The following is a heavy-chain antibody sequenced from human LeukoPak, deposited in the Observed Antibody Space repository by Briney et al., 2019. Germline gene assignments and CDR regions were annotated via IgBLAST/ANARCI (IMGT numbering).Heavy chain of an antibody. CDR3: ASATDYGPTVGY. CDR2: INPSGGST. J-gene: IGHJ4*02. D-gene: IGHD4-17*01. V-gene: IGHV1-46*01. Sequence: ASVKVSCKASGYIFTSFYMHWVRQAPGQGLEWMGIINPSGGSTSYAQKFQGRVTMTRDTSTSTVYMELSSLRSEDTAVYYCASATDYGPTVGYWGQGTLVTVSS. CDR1: GYIFTSFY.